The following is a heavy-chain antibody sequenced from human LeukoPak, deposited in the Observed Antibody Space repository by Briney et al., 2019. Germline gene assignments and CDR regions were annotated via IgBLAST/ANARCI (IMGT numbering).Heavy chain of an antibody. Sequence: ASVKVSCKASGYTFTSYDINWVRQATGQGLEWMGWMNPNSGNTGYAQKFQGRVTMTRSTSISTAYMELSSLRSEDTAVYYCAAVKGSSTSTYYYYGMDVWGQGTTVTVSS. CDR1: GYTFTSYD. CDR3: AAVKGSSTSTYYYYGMDV. D-gene: IGHD2-2*01. CDR2: MNPNSGNT. J-gene: IGHJ6*02. V-gene: IGHV1-8*01.